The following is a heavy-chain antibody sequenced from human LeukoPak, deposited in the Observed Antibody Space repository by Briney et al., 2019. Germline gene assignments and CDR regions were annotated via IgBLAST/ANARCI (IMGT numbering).Heavy chain of an antibody. D-gene: IGHD3-10*01. CDR2: KSYSGST. V-gene: IGHV4-59*12. Sequence: SETLSLTCTVSGGSIGSYSWTWIRQPPGKGLEWIGYKSYSGSTNYNPSLKSRVTISVDTSKNQFSLKLSSVTAADTAVYYCAHMVRGVIGAWVDYWGQGTLVTVSS. J-gene: IGHJ4*02. CDR1: GGSIGSYS. CDR3: AHMVRGVIGAWVDY.